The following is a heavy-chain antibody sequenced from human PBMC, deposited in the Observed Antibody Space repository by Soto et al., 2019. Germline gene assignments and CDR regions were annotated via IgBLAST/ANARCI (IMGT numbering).Heavy chain of an antibody. D-gene: IGHD2-2*01. CDR2: ISYDGSNK. J-gene: IGHJ4*02. CDR1: GFTFNNYA. Sequence: QVQLVESGGGVVQPGGSLRLSCAASGFTFNNYAVHWVRQAPGKGLEWVAIISYDGSNKYYADSVKGRFTISRDNSKNTLYPQMNSLRAEDTAVYYCASQLLTIGSFDYWVQGSLVTVSS. V-gene: IGHV3-30-3*01. CDR3: ASQLLTIGSFDY.